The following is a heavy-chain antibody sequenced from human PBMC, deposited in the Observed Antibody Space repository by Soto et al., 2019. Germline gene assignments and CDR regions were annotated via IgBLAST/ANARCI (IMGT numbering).Heavy chain of an antibody. J-gene: IGHJ4*02. V-gene: IGHV4-59*01. Sequence: SETLSLTCNDSGGSISSYHWSWNRQPPGKGLEWIGYIYYSGSTNYNPSLKSRVTISVDTSKNQFSLKVNSVSAADTAVDFGARNSRGYICDYYFDSWGQGALVTVSS. CDR2: IYYSGST. CDR1: GGSISSYH. CDR3: ARNSRGYICDYYFDS. D-gene: IGHD5-18*01.